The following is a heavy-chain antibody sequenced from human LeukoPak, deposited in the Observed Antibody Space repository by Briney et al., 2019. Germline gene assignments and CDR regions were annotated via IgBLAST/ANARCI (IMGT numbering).Heavy chain of an antibody. CDR3: AKANYVLLWFGES. D-gene: IGHD3-10*01. J-gene: IGHJ4*02. Sequence: LPGGSLRLSCAASGFTFSSYAMSWVRQAPGKGLEWVSAISGSGGSTYYADSVKGRFTISRDNSKNTLYLQMNSLRAEDTAVYYCAKANYVLLWFGESWGQGTLVTVSS. V-gene: IGHV3-23*01. CDR2: ISGSGGST. CDR1: GFTFSSYA.